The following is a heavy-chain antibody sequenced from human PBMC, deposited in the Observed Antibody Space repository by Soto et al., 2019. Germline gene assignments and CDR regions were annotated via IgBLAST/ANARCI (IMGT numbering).Heavy chain of an antibody. V-gene: IGHV3-30*18. CDR3: AKDHYSAGTTAYFDY. J-gene: IGHJ4*02. CDR1: GFTFSSYG. D-gene: IGHD1-1*01. CDR2: ISYDGSNK. Sequence: GGSLRLSCAASGFTFSSYGMHWVRQAPGKGLEWVAVISYDGSNKYYADSVKGRFTISRDNSKNTLYLQMNSLRAEDTAVYYCAKDHYSAGTTAYFDYWGQGTLVTVSS.